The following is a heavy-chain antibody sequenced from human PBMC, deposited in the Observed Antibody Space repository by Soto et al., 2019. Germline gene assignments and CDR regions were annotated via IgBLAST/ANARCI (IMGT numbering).Heavy chain of an antibody. V-gene: IGHV3-23*01. CDR1: GFTFSSHA. D-gene: IGHD7-27*01. Sequence: PGGSLRLSCAASGFTFSSHAMSWVRQAPGKGLEWVSAISGSGGTTYYVDSVKGRFTISRDNSKNTLYLQMNSLRAEDTAVYYCAKHKRSSNWLAYWGQGTVVTVSS. J-gene: IGHJ4*02. CDR2: ISGSGGTT. CDR3: AKHKRSSNWLAY.